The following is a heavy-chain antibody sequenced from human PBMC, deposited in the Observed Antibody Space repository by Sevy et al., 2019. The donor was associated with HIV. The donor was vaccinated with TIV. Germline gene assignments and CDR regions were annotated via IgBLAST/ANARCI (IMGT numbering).Heavy chain of an antibody. Sequence: GGSLRLSCAASGFTFSSYAMSWVRQAPGKGLEWVSAISGSGGSTYYADSVKGRFTISRDNSKNTLYLQMNSLRAEDKAVYYFAKSVPYYYDSSGYYYCFDYWGQGTLVTVSS. CDR3: AKSVPYYYDSSGYYYCFDY. CDR2: ISGSGGST. V-gene: IGHV3-23*01. J-gene: IGHJ4*02. CDR1: GFTFSSYA. D-gene: IGHD3-22*01.